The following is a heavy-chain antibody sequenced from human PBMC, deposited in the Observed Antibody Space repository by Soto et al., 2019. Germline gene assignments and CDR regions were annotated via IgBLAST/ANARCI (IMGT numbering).Heavy chain of an antibody. J-gene: IGHJ4*02. CDR3: ARDLAIFGAPSQPGYYFGY. CDR1: GFTFSSYG. Sequence: PGGSLRLSCAASGFTFSSYGMHWVRQAPGKGLEWVAVIWYDGSNKYYADSVKGRFTISRDNSKNTLYLQMNSLRAEDTAVYYCARDLAIFGAPSQPGYYFGYWGQGTLVTVSS. CDR2: IWYDGSNK. D-gene: IGHD3-3*01. V-gene: IGHV3-33*01.